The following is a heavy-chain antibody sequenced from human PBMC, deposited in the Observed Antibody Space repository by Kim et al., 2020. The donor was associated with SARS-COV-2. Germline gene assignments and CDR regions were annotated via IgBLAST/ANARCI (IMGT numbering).Heavy chain of an antibody. CDR2: IYYSGST. D-gene: IGHD2-2*01. V-gene: IGHV4-31*03. CDR1: GGSISSGGYY. J-gene: IGHJ5*02. CDR3: ARSYCSSTSCYGFDP. Sequence: SETLSLTCTVSGGSISSGGYYWSWIRQHPGKGLEWIGYIYYSGSTYYNPSLKSRVTISVDTSKNQFSLKLSSVTAADTAVYYCARSYCSSTSCYGFDPWGQGTLVTVSS.